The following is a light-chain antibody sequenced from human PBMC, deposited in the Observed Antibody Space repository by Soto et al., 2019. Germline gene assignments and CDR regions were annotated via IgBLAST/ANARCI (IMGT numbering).Light chain of an antibody. J-gene: IGLJ2*01. CDR3: AAWDDSLNGHVV. V-gene: IGLV1-44*01. CDR2: KND. Sequence: QLVLTQPPSTSGTPGQRVTISCSGSISNIGSNTVSWYQQLPGTAPRLLIYKNDQRPSGVPDRFSGSKSGTSASLAISGLQSEDEADYYCAAWDDSLNGHVVFGGGTKLTVL. CDR1: ISNIGSNT.